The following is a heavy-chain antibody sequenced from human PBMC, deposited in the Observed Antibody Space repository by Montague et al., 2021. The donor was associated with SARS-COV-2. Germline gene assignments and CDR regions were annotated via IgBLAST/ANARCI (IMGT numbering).Heavy chain of an antibody. CDR1: GFTFSSYG. V-gene: IGHV3-33*01. J-gene: IGHJ4*02. D-gene: IGHD2-2*01. CDR3: ARDGYCSSTSCYWFEYFDY. Sequence: SLRLSCAASGFTFSSYGMHWVRQAPGKGLEWVAVIWYDGSNKYYADSVKGRFTISRDNSKNTLYLQMNSLRAEDTAVYYCARDGYCSSTSCYWFEYFDYWGQGTLVTVSS. CDR2: IWYDGSNK.